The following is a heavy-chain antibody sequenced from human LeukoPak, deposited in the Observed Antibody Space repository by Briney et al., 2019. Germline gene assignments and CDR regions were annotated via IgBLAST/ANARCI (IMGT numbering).Heavy chain of an antibody. D-gene: IGHD2-15*01. CDR1: GVTISSYW. Sequence: GGSLRLSCAASGVTISSYWMHWVRQAPGKGLVWVSRINGDGSSRDYADSVKGRFSISRDNAKNTLYLQMNSLRAEDTAVYYCVRDFRLGCSGANCTGGQGTPVTVSS. V-gene: IGHV3-74*01. J-gene: IGHJ4*02. CDR2: INGDGSSR. CDR3: VRDFRLGCSGANCT.